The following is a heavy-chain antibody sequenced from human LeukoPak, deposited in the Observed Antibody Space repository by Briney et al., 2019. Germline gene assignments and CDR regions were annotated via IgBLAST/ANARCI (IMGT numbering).Heavy chain of an antibody. J-gene: IGHJ3*02. Sequence: SGTLSLTCAVSGGSINNSDWWSWVRQPPDKGLEWIGEIYHSGITNYNPSLKSRVTISVDTSKNQFSLKMSSVTAADTAVYYCARTNGDYAYAFDMWGPGTMVTVSS. CDR3: ARTNGDYAYAFDM. CDR1: GGSINNSDW. D-gene: IGHD4-17*01. V-gene: IGHV4-4*02. CDR2: IYHSGIT.